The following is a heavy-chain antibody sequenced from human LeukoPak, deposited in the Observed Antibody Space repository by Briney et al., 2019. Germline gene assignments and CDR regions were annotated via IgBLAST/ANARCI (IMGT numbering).Heavy chain of an antibody. D-gene: IGHD4-11*01. Sequence: GASVKVSCKASGYAFTSYHIHWIRQAPGQGLGWMGIIIPSSGSTTYAQKFQGRVTMTRDTSTKTVYMELSSLTSDDTAVYFCARSDYNDYRGLGFWGQGTPVTVSS. CDR2: IIPSSGST. V-gene: IGHV1-46*01. CDR3: ARSDYNDYRGLGF. J-gene: IGHJ4*02. CDR1: GYAFTSYH.